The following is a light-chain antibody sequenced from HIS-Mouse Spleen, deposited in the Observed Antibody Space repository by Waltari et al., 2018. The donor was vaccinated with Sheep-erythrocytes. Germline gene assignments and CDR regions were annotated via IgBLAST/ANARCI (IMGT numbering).Light chain of an antibody. V-gene: IGLV2-14*01. CDR2: EVS. CDR1: SSDVGGYNY. CDR3: SSYTSSSTQV. J-gene: IGLJ2*01. Sequence: QSALTQPASVSGSPGQSITISCTGTSSDVGGYNYVSGYQQHPGKAPKLMIYEVSTRPSGVSNRFSGSKSGNTASLTISGLKAEDEADYYCSSYTSSSTQVFGGGTKLTVL.